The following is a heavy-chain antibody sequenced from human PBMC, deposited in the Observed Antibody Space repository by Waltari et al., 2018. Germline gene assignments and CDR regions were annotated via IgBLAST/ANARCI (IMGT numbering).Heavy chain of an antibody. CDR2: IIPMFGTA. Sequence: QVQLVQSGAEVKKPGSSVKVSCKASGGTFSSYAISWVRQALGQGLEWMGGIIPMFGTANYAQKDQGRVTITADESTSTAYMERSSLRSEDTAVYYCARGPHYYGSGSYSDYWGQGTLVTVSS. V-gene: IGHV1-69*01. J-gene: IGHJ4*02. D-gene: IGHD3-10*01. CDR3: ARGPHYYGSGSYSDY. CDR1: GGTFSSYA.